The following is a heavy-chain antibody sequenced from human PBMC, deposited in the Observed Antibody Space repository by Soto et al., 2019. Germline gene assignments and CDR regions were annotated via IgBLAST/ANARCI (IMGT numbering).Heavy chain of an antibody. CDR3: ARDYYGSGSYTTYDY. J-gene: IGHJ4*02. D-gene: IGHD3-10*01. Sequence: QVQLVESGGGVVQPGRSLRLSCAASGFTFSSYAMHWVRQAPGKGLEWVAVISYDGSNKYYADSVKGRFTISRDNSKNTLYLQMNSLRAEDTAVYYCARDYYGSGSYTTYDYWGQGTLVTVSS. CDR2: ISYDGSNK. CDR1: GFTFSSYA. V-gene: IGHV3-30-3*01.